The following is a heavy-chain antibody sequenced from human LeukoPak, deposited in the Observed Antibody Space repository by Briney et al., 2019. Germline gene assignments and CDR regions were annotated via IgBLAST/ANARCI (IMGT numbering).Heavy chain of an antibody. CDR3: AKRTDYSNNWYSFDY. Sequence: GGSLRLSCAVSGFTFTTYAMTWVRQAPGKGLEWVSAISGSGTSTYYADSVKGRFTISRDDTKNTLFLQMNGLRAEDTAVYYCAKRTDYSNNWYSFDYWGQGTLVTVSS. D-gene: IGHD6-13*01. CDR1: GFTFTTYA. CDR2: ISGSGTST. V-gene: IGHV3-23*01. J-gene: IGHJ4*02.